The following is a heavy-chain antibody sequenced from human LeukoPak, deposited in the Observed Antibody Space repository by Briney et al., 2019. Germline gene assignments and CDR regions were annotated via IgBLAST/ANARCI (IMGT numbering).Heavy chain of an antibody. V-gene: IGHV4-31*03. Sequence: SQTLSLTCTVSGGSISSGGYYWSWIRQHPGKGLEWIGYIYYSGSTNYNPSLKSRVTISVDTSKNQFSLKLSSVTAADTAVYYCARVGYGSGSYFSFDPWGQGTLVTVSS. D-gene: IGHD3-10*01. CDR1: GGSISSGGYY. CDR2: IYYSGST. CDR3: ARVGYGSGSYFSFDP. J-gene: IGHJ5*02.